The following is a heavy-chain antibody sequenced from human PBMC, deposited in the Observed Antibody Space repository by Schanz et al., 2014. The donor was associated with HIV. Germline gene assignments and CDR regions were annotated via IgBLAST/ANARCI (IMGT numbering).Heavy chain of an antibody. Sequence: EVQLLESGGGLEQPGGSLRLSCAASGFNFNNYAMTWVRQAPGKGLEWEAFIKSKAYGGTTDYAASVKGRFTISRDDSEGIAYLQMNSLNIEDTAVYYCRGYRFYYGVDFWGQGTTVTVS. J-gene: IGHJ6*02. CDR1: GFNFNNYA. D-gene: IGHD5-18*01. CDR3: RGYRFYYGVDF. V-gene: IGHV3-49*04. CDR2: IKSKAYGGTT.